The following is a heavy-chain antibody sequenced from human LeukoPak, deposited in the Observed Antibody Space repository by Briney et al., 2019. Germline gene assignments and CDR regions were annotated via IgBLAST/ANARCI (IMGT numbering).Heavy chain of an antibody. J-gene: IGHJ4*02. Sequence: PSGTLSLTCAVSGGSISSSNWWSWVRQPPGKGLEWLGEISHSGSTDYNPSLKSRVTMSVDKSKNQFSLKVTFVTVADTAVYYCAREAAAACGRFDYWGQGTLVTVSS. CDR2: ISHSGST. CDR1: GGSISSSNW. V-gene: IGHV4-4*02. D-gene: IGHD6-13*01. CDR3: AREAAAACGRFDY.